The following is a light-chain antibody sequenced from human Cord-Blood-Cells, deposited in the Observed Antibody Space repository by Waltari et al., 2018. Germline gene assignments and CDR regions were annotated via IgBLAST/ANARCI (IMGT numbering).Light chain of an antibody. V-gene: IGKV3-15*01. J-gene: IGKJ1*01. CDR2: GAS. CDR3: QQYNNWPWT. Sequence: EIVMTQTPATLSVSPGRRATLSSRASQSVNNNLAWYQHKPGQAPRLLIYGASTRATGIPARFSGSGSGTEFTLTISSLQSEDFAVYYCQQYNNWPWTFGQGTKVEIK. CDR1: QSVNNN.